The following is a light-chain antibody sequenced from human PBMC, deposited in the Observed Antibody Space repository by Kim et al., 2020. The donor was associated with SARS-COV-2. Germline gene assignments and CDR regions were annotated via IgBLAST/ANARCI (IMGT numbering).Light chain of an antibody. J-gene: IGLJ2*01. CDR3: NSRDSSGNHVV. CDR2: GKN. CDR1: SLRSYY. V-gene: IGLV3-19*01. Sequence: SSELTQDPAVSVALGQTVRITCQGDSLRSYYASWYQQKPGQAPVLVIYGKNNRPSGIPDRFSGSSSGNTASLTTTGAQAEDEADYYCNSRDSSGNHVVF.